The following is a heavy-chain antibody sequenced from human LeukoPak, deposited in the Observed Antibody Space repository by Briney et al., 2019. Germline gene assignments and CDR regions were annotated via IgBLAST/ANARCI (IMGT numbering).Heavy chain of an antibody. D-gene: IGHD1-14*01. V-gene: IGHV3-23*01. J-gene: IGHJ4*02. Sequence: GGSLRLYCAASGFTFSSYAMSWVRQAPGKGLEWVSAISGSGGSTYYADSVKGRFTISRDNSKNTLYLQMNSLRAEDTAVYYCANRNGHHPGDYWGQGTLVTVSS. CDR1: GFTFSSYA. CDR3: ANRNGHHPGDY. CDR2: ISGSGGST.